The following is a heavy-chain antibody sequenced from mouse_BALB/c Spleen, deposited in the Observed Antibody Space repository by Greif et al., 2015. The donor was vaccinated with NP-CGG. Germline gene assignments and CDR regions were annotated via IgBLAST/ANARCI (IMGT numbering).Heavy chain of an antibody. J-gene: IGHJ1*01. CDR2: INPSSGYT. CDR3: ARGDYRFFDV. CDR1: GYTFTSYT. V-gene: IGHV1-4*01. Sequence: QVHVKQSGAELARPGASVKMSCKASGYTFTSYTMHWVKQRPGQGLEWIGYINPSSGYTNYNQKFKDKATLTADKSSSTAYMQLSSLTSEDSAVYYCARGDYRFFDVWGAGTTVTVSS.